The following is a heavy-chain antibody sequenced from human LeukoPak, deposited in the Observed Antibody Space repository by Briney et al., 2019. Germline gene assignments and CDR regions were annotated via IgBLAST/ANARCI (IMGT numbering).Heavy chain of an antibody. CDR3: AKDVLVRYYDGSGYYCDY. Sequence: PGGSLRLSCVGSGFTFSNYAMSWVRQAPGQGLEWVSGISTSGGTTHYADSVKGRFTISRDNSKNTLYLQMNSLRAEDTAVYYCAKDVLVRYYDGSGYYCDYWGQGTLVTVSS. V-gene: IGHV3-23*01. CDR2: ISTSGGTT. J-gene: IGHJ4*02. D-gene: IGHD3-22*01. CDR1: GFTFSNYA.